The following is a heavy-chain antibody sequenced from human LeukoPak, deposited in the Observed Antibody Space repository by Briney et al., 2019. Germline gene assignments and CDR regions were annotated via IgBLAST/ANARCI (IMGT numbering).Heavy chain of an antibody. CDR2: IYTSGST. V-gene: IGHV4-4*07. CDR3: AGHVEMATIVGLYYFDY. D-gene: IGHD5-24*01. Sequence: SETLSLTCTVSGGSISSYYWSWIRQPAGKGLEWIGRIYTSGSTNYNPSLKSRVTISVDTSKNQFSLKLSSVTAADTAVYYCAGHVEMATIVGLYYFDYWGQGTLVTVSS. CDR1: GGSISSYY. J-gene: IGHJ4*02.